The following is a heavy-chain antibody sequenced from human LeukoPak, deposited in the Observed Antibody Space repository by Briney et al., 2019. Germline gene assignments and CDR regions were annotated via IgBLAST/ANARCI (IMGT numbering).Heavy chain of an antibody. J-gene: IGHJ5*02. CDR2: IYTSGST. V-gene: IGHV4-61*02. CDR1: GGSISSGSYY. CDR3: ARVASTYSSSPNWFDP. Sequence: SETLSLTCTVSGGSISSGSYYWSWIRQPAGKGLEWIGRIYTSGSTNYNPSLKSRVTISVDTSKNQFSLKLSSVTAADTAVYYCARVASTYSSSPNWFDPWGQGTLVTVSS. D-gene: IGHD6-13*01.